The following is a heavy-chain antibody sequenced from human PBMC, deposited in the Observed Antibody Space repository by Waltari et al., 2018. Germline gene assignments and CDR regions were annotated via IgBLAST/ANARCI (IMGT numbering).Heavy chain of an antibody. Sequence: QVRLQQWGEGLVKPSETLSLTCAVYGGSISGSYYWSWIRQPPGKGLEWIGYIYGNRANTNYNPSLKNRVTISKDTSKNQFSLKLSSVTAVDTAVYYWARDKDYSNRFDVWGPGVLVTVSS. J-gene: IGHJ5*02. CDR3: ARDKDYSNRFDV. D-gene: IGHD2-15*01. CDR1: GGSISGSYY. V-gene: IGHV4-59*12. CDR2: IYGNRANT.